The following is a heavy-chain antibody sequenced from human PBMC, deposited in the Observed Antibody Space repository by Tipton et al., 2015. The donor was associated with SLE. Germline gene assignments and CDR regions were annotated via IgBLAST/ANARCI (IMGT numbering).Heavy chain of an antibody. CDR3: ARDALGGATFDP. D-gene: IGHD1-26*01. J-gene: IGHJ5*02. CDR2: IWYDGTNE. CDR1: GFTFSSYG. Sequence: SLRLSCAASGFTFSSYGMHWVRQAPGKGLEWMAAIWYDGTNEYYADSVKGRFTISRDNSKNTLYLQMNSLRAEDTAVYYCARDALGGATFDPWGQGTLVTVSS. V-gene: IGHV3-33*01.